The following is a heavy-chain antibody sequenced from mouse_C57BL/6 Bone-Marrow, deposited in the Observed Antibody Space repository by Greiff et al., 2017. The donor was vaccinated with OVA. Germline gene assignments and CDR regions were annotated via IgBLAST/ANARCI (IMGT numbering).Heavy chain of an antibody. CDR3: AIGNYYGSYYFDY. J-gene: IGHJ2*01. Sequence: VKLQQPGAELVKPGASVKVSCKASGYTFTSYWMHWVKQRPGQGLEWIGRIHPSDSDTNYNQKFKGKATLTVDKSSSTAYMQLSSLTSEDSAVYYCAIGNYYGSYYFDYWGQGTTLTVSS. V-gene: IGHV1-74*01. D-gene: IGHD1-1*01. CDR1: GYTFTSYW. CDR2: IHPSDSDT.